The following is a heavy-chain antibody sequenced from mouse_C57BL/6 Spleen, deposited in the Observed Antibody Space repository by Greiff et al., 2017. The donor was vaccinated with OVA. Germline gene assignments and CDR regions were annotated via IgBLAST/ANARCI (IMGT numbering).Heavy chain of an antibody. CDR3: ARKYLLLWLEDAMDY. J-gene: IGHJ4*01. V-gene: IGHV1-26*01. CDR1: GYTFTDYY. Sequence: EVQLQQSGPELVKPGASVKISCKASGYTFTDYYMNWVKQSHGKSLEWIGDINPNNGGTSYNQKFKGKATLTVDKSSSTAYMELRSLTSEDSAVYYCARKYLLLWLEDAMDYWGQGTSVTVSS. D-gene: IGHD2-2*01. CDR2: INPNNGGT.